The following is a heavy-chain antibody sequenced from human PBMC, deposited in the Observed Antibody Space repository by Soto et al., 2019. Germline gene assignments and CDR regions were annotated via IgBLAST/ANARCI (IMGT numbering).Heavy chain of an antibody. Sequence: QVQLQESGPGLVKPSETLSLTCTVSGGSIRNYYWNWIRQSPGKGLGWIGYIYSSGSTHYNPSLQNRVTISIDTSKNQVSLKVNSVTAADTAVYYCARDHPHSYGVYYFDYWGQGTPVTVSS. V-gene: IGHV4-59*01. CDR2: IYSSGST. D-gene: IGHD5-18*01. J-gene: IGHJ4*02. CDR3: ARDHPHSYGVYYFDY. CDR1: GGSIRNYY.